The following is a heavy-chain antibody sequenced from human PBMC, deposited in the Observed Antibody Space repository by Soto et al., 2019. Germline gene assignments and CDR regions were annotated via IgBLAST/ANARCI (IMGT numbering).Heavy chain of an antibody. J-gene: IGHJ4*02. CDR2: IKQDGSEK. D-gene: IGHD5-18*01. CDR1: GFTFSSYW. CDR3: ASSRGYHDPVDY. Sequence: EGSLRLSCAASGFTFSSYWMSWVRQAPGKGLEWVANIKQDGSEKYYVDSVKGRFTISRDNAKNSLYLQMNSLRAEDTAVYYCASSRGYHDPVDYWGQGTMVTVFS. V-gene: IGHV3-7*01.